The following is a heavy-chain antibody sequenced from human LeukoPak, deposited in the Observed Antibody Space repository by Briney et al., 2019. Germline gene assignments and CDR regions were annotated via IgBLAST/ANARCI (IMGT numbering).Heavy chain of an antibody. CDR2: ISYDGSNK. CDR1: GFSFSSYG. V-gene: IGHV3-30*18. Sequence: GGSLRLSCTASGFSFSSYGIHWVRQTPGQGLEWVALISYDGSNKYYTDSVKGRFTISRDNSKNTLYLQMDSLRAEDTAVYYCAKDRGYSYGYFDYWGQGTLVTVSS. D-gene: IGHD5-18*01. CDR3: AKDRGYSYGYFDY. J-gene: IGHJ4*02.